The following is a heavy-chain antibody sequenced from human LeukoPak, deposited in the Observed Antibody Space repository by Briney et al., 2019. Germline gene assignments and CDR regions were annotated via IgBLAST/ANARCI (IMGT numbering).Heavy chain of an antibody. V-gene: IGHV4-34*01. D-gene: IGHD3-16*01. J-gene: IGHJ4*02. CDR2: VNHSGYT. Sequence: SETLSLTGAVYGGSLGAYYWSWIRQSPGKGLEWIGEVNHSGYTNYNPSLKSRVTISMDKSKNQLSLRLSSVIAADTAEYYCARGGGTNRRALGDWGQGTLVTVSS. CDR1: GGSLGAYY. CDR3: ARGGGTNRRALGD.